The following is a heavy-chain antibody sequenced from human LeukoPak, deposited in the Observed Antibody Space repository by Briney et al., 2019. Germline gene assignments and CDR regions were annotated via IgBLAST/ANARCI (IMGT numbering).Heavy chain of an antibody. CDR2: ISAYNGNT. Sequence: GASVKVSCKASGYTFTSDGISWVRQAPGQGLEWMGWISAYNGNTNYAQKLQGRVTMTTDTSTSTAYMELRSLRSDDTAVYYCARAMVRGVISYFYYMDVWGKGTTVTISS. D-gene: IGHD3-10*01. J-gene: IGHJ6*03. V-gene: IGHV1-18*01. CDR3: ARAMVRGVISYFYYMDV. CDR1: GYTFTSDG.